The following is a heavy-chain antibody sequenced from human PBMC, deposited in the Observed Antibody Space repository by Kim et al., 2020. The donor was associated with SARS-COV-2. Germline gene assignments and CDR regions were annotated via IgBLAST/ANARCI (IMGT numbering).Heavy chain of an antibody. CDR2: ISYSGST. CDR1: GGSISSYY. D-gene: IGHD2-2*02. V-gene: IGHV4-59*13. Sequence: SETLSLTCTVSGGSISSYYWSWIRQPPGKGLEWIGYISYSGSTNYNSSLKSRVTISVDTSKNQFSLKLSSVPAADTAVDYCARGVSYCSSTSCYTFDYWG. J-gene: IGHJ4*01. CDR3: ARGVSYCSSTSCYTFDY.